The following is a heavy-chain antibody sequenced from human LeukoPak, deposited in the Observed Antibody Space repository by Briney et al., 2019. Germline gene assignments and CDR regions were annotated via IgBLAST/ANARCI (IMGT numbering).Heavy chain of an antibody. Sequence: SQTLSLTCTVSGGSISSGGYYWSWIRQHPGKGLEWIGYIYYSGSTYYNPSLKSRVTISVDTSKNQFSLKLSSVTAADTAVYYCARSSGVTMVRGVIIPWAFDIWGQGTMVTVSS. D-gene: IGHD3-10*01. CDR3: ARSSGVTMVRGVIIPWAFDI. J-gene: IGHJ3*02. CDR1: GGSISSGGYY. CDR2: IYYSGST. V-gene: IGHV4-31*03.